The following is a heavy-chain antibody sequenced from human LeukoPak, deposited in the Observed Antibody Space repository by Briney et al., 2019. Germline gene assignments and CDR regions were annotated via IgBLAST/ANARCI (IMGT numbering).Heavy chain of an antibody. CDR3: AKDIAVWCSSTSCYSAFDI. CDR1: GFTFYDYA. V-gene: IGHV3-9*01. Sequence: PGGSLRLSCAASGFTFYDYAMHWVRQAPGKGLEWVSGISWNSGSIGYADSVKGRFTISRDNAKNSLYLQMNSLRAEDTALYYCAKDIAVWCSSTSCYSAFDIWGQGTMVTVSS. CDR2: ISWNSGSI. J-gene: IGHJ3*02. D-gene: IGHD2-2*02.